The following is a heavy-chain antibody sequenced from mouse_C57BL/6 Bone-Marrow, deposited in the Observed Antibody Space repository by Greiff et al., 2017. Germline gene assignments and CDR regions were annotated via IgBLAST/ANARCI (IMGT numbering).Heavy chain of an antibody. V-gene: IGHV1-15*01. Sequence: QVQLQQSGAELVRPGASVTLSCKASGSTFTDYEMHWVKQTPVHGLEWIGAIDPETGGTAYNQKFKGKAILTADKSSSTAYMELRSLTSEDSAVYYCTGTPFAYWGQGTLVTVSA. J-gene: IGHJ3*01. CDR2: IDPETGGT. CDR1: GSTFTDYE. D-gene: IGHD3-3*01. CDR3: TGTPFAY.